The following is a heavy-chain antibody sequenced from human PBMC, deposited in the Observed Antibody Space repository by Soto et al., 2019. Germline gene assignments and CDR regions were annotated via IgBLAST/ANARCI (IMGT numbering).Heavy chain of an antibody. V-gene: IGHV4-59*01. CDR1: GGSISNYY. CDR2: IHYSGYT. Sequence: QLHLQESGPGRVKPSETLSLTCTVSGGSISNYYWGWIRQSPGKGLDWIGNIHYSGYTTYNPSLKSRVSISIDTSKNQLSLDLNSVTAVDTAVYYCARGLYDDSGYYSLYFEYCGPGTLVTVSS. J-gene: IGHJ4*02. D-gene: IGHD3-22*01. CDR3: ARGLYDDSGYYSLYFEY.